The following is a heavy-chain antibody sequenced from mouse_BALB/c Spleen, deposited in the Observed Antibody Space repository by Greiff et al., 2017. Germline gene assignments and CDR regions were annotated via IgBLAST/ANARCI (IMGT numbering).Heavy chain of an antibody. CDR1: GFTFSSYA. D-gene: IGHD1-1*01. Sequence: EVQVVESGGGLVKPGGSLKLSCAASGFTFSSYAMSWVRQTPEKRLEWVASISSGGSTYYPDSVKGRFTISRDNARNILYLQMSSLRSEDTAMYYCARGPTVGEYYFDYWGQGTTLTVSS. CDR3: ARGPTVGEYYFDY. J-gene: IGHJ2*01. V-gene: IGHV5-6-5*01. CDR2: ISSGGST.